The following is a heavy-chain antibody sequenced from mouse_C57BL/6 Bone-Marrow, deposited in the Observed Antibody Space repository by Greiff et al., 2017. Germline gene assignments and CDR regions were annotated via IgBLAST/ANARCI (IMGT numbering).Heavy chain of an antibody. CDR2: IFPGSGST. V-gene: IGHV1-75*01. J-gene: IGHJ2*01. D-gene: IGHD2-1*01. CDR1: GYTFTDSY. Sequence: QVQLQQSGPELVKPGASVKISCKASGYTFTDSYINWVKQRPGQGLEWIGWIFPGSGSTYYNEKLKGKATLTVDKSSSTAYMLLSSLTSEDSAVYFCASIYYGNYDDYFDYWGQGTTLTVSS. CDR3: ASIYYGNYDDYFDY.